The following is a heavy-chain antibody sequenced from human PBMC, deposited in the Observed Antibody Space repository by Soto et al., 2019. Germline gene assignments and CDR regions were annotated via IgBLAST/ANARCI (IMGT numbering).Heavy chain of an antibody. CDR3: AKHEEIGSGSYFLGSFDL. CDR1: GFTFDDYG. CDR2: ITWSSGVK. J-gene: IGHJ3*01. Sequence: EVQLVESGGGLVQPGRSLRLSCAASGFTFDDYGMHWVRQAPGKGLEWVSGITWSSGVKAYADSVKGRFTISRDSAKNSLSLQMNSLRAEDTAVYYCAKHEEIGSGSYFLGSFDLWGQGTLVSVSP. V-gene: IGHV3-9*01. D-gene: IGHD3-10*01.